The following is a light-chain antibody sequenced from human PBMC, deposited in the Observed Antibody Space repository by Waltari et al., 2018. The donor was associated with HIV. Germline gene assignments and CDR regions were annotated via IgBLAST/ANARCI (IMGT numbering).Light chain of an antibody. J-gene: IGLJ2*01. CDR2: DDS. CDR3: QVWDSISAYVI. Sequence: SSVLTQPPSVSVAPGQTVSMTCEGNNVGSKDVHWYQQKPGQAPVLVVYDDSDRPSGNAERFSGSKTGNTATPSISRVEVGDGADYSWQVWDSISAYVIVGGGTKLTVL. V-gene: IGLV3-21*02. CDR1: NVGSKD.